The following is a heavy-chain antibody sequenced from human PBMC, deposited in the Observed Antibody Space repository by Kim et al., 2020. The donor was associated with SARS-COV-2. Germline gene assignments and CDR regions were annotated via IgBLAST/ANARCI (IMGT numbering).Heavy chain of an antibody. CDR3: ASKIYYDSSGYYPGIGYYGMDV. CDR1: GYSFTSYW. J-gene: IGHJ6*02. CDR2: IDPSDSYT. Sequence: GESLKISCKGSGYSFTSYWISWVRQMPGKGLEWMGRIDPSDSYTNYSPSFQGHVTISADKSISTAYLQWSSLKASDTAMYYCASKIYYDSSGYYPGIGYYGMDVWGQGTTVTVSS. V-gene: IGHV5-10-1*01. D-gene: IGHD3-22*01.